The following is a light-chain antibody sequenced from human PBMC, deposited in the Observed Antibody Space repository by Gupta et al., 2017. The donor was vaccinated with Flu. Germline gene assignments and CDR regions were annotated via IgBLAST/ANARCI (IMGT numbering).Light chain of an antibody. CDR3: QQDDSTPHT. Sequence: SLGERATINGKSSQSVWHRSSNRNYVAWYQQKPGQPPKLIIYWASSREAGVPDRFSGSGSETDFTLTINMLQAEDVAVYCCQQDDSTPHTFGQGTKLEIK. V-gene: IGKV4-1*01. CDR1: QSVWHRSSNRNY. CDR2: WAS. J-gene: IGKJ2*01.